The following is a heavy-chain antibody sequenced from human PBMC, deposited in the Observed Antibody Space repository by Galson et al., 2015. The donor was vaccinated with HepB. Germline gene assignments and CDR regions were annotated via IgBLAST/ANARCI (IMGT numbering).Heavy chain of an antibody. V-gene: IGHV4-30-2*01. J-gene: IGHJ3*02. D-gene: IGHD2-15*01. CDR3: ARGRGDCSGGSCYPDAFDI. CDR1: GGSISSGGYS. CDR2: IYHSGST. Sequence: TLSLTCAVSGGSISSGGYSWSWIRQPPGKGLEWIGYIYHSGSTYYNPSLKSRVTISVDRSKNQFSLKLSSVTAADTAVYYCARGRGDCSGGSCYPDAFDIWGQGTMVTVSS.